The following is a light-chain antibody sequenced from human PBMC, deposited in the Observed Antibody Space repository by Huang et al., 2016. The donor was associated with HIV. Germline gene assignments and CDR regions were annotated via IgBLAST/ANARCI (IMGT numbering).Light chain of an antibody. Sequence: IPLTQSPSSLSASVGDRVTITCRANQAICTYLAWYQQKPGQAPELLLNSSSTLRSGVPSRFSGGGSGTDFTLTITSLQPEDFASYSCQHLYTFGGGTKVEIK. CDR2: SSS. V-gene: IGKV1-9*01. CDR3: QHLYT. CDR1: QAICTY. J-gene: IGKJ4*01.